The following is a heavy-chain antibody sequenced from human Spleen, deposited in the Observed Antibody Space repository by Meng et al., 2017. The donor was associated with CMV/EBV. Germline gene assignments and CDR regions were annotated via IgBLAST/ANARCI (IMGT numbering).Heavy chain of an antibody. V-gene: IGHV1-2*02. CDR1: GYTFTGYY. Sequence: ASVKVSGKASGYTFTGYYMHGVRQAPGQGLEWMGWINPNSGGTNYAQKFPGRVTMTRDTSISTAYMELSRLRSDDTAVYYCARDAHWGLGVIWYFDLWGRGTLVTVS. CDR2: INPNSGGT. D-gene: IGHD3-10*01. J-gene: IGHJ2*01. CDR3: ARDAHWGLGVIWYFDL.